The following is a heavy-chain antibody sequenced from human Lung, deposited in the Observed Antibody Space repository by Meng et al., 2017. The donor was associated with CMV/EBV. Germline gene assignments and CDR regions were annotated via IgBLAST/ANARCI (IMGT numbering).Heavy chain of an antibody. CDR1: GDSFSSYT. V-gene: IGHV1-69*13. Sequence: SXXVSXKASGDSFSSYTFSWVRQAPGQGLEWMGEIITMFGTANTAQKCQGRVTITADESTTTAYMELSSLRSDDTALDVCARGSVVGGMGCDDWGQGTLVTVSS. CDR2: IITMFGTA. D-gene: IGHD2-21*01. CDR3: ARGSVVGGMGCDD. J-gene: IGHJ4*02.